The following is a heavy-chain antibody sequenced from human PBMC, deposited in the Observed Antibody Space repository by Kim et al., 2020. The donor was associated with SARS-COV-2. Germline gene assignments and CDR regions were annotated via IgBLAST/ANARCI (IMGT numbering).Heavy chain of an antibody. J-gene: IGHJ4*02. CDR3: ARYRSQALTSGIRYFDCLFDY. CDR1: GGTFSSYA. V-gene: IGHV1-69*13. Sequence: SVKVSCKASGGTFSSYAISWVRQAPGQGLEWMGGIIPIFGTANYAQKFQGRVTITADESTSTAYMELSSLRSEDTAVYYCARYRSQALTSGIRYFDCLFDYWGQGTLVSVSS. D-gene: IGHD3-9*01. CDR2: IIPIFGTA.